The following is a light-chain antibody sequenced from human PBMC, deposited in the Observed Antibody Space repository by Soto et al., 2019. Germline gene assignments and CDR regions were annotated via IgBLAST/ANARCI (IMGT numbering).Light chain of an antibody. V-gene: IGLV2-8*01. CDR3: SSYAGSSNV. CDR1: SSDVGCYNY. J-gene: IGLJ1*01. CDR2: EVN. Sequence: QSALTQPPSASGSPGQSVAISCTGTSSDVGCYNYVSWYQQHPGKAPKLMIYEVNKRPSGVPDRFSGSKSGNTASLTVSGLQAEGEADYYCSSYAGSSNVFGTGTKVTVL.